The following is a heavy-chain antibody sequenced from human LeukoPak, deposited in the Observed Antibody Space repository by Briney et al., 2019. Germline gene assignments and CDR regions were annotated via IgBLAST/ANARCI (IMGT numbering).Heavy chain of an antibody. CDR3: ARDGVFSFAY. CDR2: ISSGSSTI. V-gene: IGHV3-11*04. D-gene: IGHD3-3*01. J-gene: IGHJ4*02. Sequence: GGSLRLSCAASGFTFSDYYMSWIRQAPGKGLEWVSSISSGSSTIYYADSVKGRFTISRDNVKNSLYLQMSSLRAEDTAVYYCARDGVFSFAYWGQGTLVTVSS. CDR1: GFTFSDYY.